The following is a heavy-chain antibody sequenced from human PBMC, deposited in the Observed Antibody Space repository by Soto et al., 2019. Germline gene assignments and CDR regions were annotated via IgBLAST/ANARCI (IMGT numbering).Heavy chain of an antibody. CDR1: GFTFSSYA. CDR3: AKGGGELGAFDI. J-gene: IGHJ3*02. Sequence: GGSLRLSCAASGFTFSSYAMSWVRQAPGKGLEWVSAISGSGGSTYYADSVKDRFTISRDNSKNTLYLQMISWRAEDTAVYYCAKGGGELGAFDIWGQGTMVTVSS. D-gene: IGHD7-27*01. CDR2: ISGSGGST. V-gene: IGHV3-23*01.